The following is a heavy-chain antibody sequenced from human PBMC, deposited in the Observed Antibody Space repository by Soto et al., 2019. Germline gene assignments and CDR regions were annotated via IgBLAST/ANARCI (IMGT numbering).Heavy chain of an antibody. J-gene: IGHJ3*02. V-gene: IGHV1-2*02. CDR2: INPNSGGT. Sequence: ASVKVSCKASGYTFTGYYMHWVRQAPGQGLEWMGWINPNSGGTNYAQKFQGRVTMTRDTSISTAYMELSSLRSEDTAVYYCARAGHRREPHAFDIWGQGTMVTVSS. CDR3: ARAGHRREPHAFDI. CDR1: GYTFTGYY.